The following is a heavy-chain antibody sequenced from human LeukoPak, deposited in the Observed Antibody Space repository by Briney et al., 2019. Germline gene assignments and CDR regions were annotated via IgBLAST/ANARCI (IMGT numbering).Heavy chain of an antibody. V-gene: IGHV4-59*01. CDR3: ARAYYYDSSGYSSYWYFDL. CDR1: GGSISSYY. J-gene: IGHJ2*01. CDR2: IYYSGST. D-gene: IGHD3-22*01. Sequence: SETLSLTCTVSGGSISSYYWSWIRQPPGKGLEWIGYIYYSGSTNYNPSLKSRVTISVDTSKNQFSLKLSSVTAADTAVYYCARAYYYDSSGYSSYWYFDLWGRGTLVTASS.